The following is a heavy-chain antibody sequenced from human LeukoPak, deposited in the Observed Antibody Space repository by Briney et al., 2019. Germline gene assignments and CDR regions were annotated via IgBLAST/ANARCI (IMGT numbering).Heavy chain of an antibody. D-gene: IGHD5-18*01. CDR2: MSGSGGMT. V-gene: IGHV3-23*01. Sequence: GGSLRLSCAVSGFTFSAYAMSWVRQAPGKGLEWVSAMSGSGGMTYYADSVKGRFSISRDNSKNTLHLQMNSLRAEDTAVYYCATGGYIYDYSVHYWGQGTLVTVSS. CDR1: GFTFSAYA. CDR3: ATGGYIYDYSVHY. J-gene: IGHJ4*02.